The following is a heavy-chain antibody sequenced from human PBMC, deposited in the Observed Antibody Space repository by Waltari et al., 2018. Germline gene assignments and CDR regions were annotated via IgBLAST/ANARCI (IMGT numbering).Heavy chain of an antibody. CDR3: SRASAMVRGVIIADYYYYYMDV. J-gene: IGHJ6*03. CDR1: GGSISSYY. CDR2: IYTSGST. V-gene: IGHV4-4*09. Sequence: QVQLQESGPGLVKPSETLSLTCTVSGGSISSYYWSWIRQPPGKGLEWIGYIYTSGSTNYNPSRKSRVTISVDTSKNQFSLKLSSVTAADTAVYYCSRASAMVRGVIIADYYYYYMDVWGKGTTVTVSS. D-gene: IGHD3-10*01.